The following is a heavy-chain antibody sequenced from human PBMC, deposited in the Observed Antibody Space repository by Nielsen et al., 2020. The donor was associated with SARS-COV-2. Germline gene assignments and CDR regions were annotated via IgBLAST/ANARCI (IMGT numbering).Heavy chain of an antibody. V-gene: IGHV3-33*08. D-gene: IGHD6-19*01. CDR2: IWYDGSNK. J-gene: IGHJ6*03. Sequence: GGSLRLSCAASGFTFSSYWMSWVRQAPGKGLEWVAVIWYDGSNKYYADSVKGRFTISRDNSKNTLYLQMNSLRAEDTAVYYCARDLLEQWLGYYYYYMDVWGKGTTVTVSS. CDR3: ARDLLEQWLGYYYYYMDV. CDR1: GFTFSSYW.